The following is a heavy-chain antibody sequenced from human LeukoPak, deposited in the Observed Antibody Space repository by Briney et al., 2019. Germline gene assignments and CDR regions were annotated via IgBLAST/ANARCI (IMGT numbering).Heavy chain of an antibody. CDR2: ISGSGGST. J-gene: IGHJ3*02. Sequence: PGGSLRLSCAASGFTFSSYAMSWVRQAPGKGLEWVSAISGSGGSTYYADSVKGRFTISRDNSKNTLYLQMNSLRAEDTAVYYCAKNQIAVAGTGDAFDIWGQGTMVTVSS. V-gene: IGHV3-23*01. D-gene: IGHD6-19*01. CDR3: AKNQIAVAGTGDAFDI. CDR1: GFTFSSYA.